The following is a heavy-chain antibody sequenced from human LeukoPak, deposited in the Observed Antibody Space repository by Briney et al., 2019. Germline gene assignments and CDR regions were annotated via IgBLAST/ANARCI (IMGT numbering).Heavy chain of an antibody. V-gene: IGHV1-69*13. Sequence: ASVKVSCKASGGTFSSYAISWVRQAPGQGLEWMGGIIPIFGTANHAQKFQGRVTITADESTSTAYMELSSLRSEDTAVYYCATYGDYRDFDYWGQGTLVTVSS. CDR3: ATYGDYRDFDY. CDR2: IIPIFGTA. CDR1: GGTFSSYA. J-gene: IGHJ4*02. D-gene: IGHD4-17*01.